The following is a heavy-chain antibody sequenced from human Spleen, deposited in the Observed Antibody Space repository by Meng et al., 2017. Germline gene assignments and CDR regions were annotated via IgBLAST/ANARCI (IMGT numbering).Heavy chain of an antibody. D-gene: IGHD2-21*02. Sequence: SETLSLTCTVSGYSINSGYYWGWIRQPPGKGLEWIGSFYHSGTTDYNPSLKSRVTISADTSKNHFPLKLSSVTAADTAVYYCARGAVVTLIFYHAMDVWGQGTTVTVSS. CDR3: ARGAVVTLIFYHAMDV. CDR2: FYHSGTT. V-gene: IGHV4-38-2*02. CDR1: GYSINSGYY. J-gene: IGHJ6*02.